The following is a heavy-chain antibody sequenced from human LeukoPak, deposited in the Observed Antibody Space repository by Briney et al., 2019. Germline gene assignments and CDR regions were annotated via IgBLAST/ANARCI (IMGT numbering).Heavy chain of an antibody. CDR3: ATQYLDY. CDR1: GFTFSSYW. V-gene: IGHV3-30*02. CDR2: IRYDGSNK. J-gene: IGHJ4*02. Sequence: GGSLRLSCAASGFTFSSYWMSWVRQAPGKGLEWVAFIRYDGSNKNYADSVKGRFTVSRDNSKNTLYLQMNSLRAEDTAVYYCATQYLDYWGQGTLVTVSS.